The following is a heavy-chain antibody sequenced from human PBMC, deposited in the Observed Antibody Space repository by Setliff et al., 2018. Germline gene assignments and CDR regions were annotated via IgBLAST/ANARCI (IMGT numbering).Heavy chain of an antibody. V-gene: IGHV3-7*01. CDR3: VRVNIIVIPAAAESDYYYYYYMDV. J-gene: IGHJ6*03. CDR1: GFTLSSYW. D-gene: IGHD2-2*01. Sequence: GGSLRLSCAASGFTLSSYWMNWVRQAPGKGLDWVATIRDDGSEKYYVDSVKGRFTISRDNAKKSLYLQMNSLRVEDTAVYYCVRVNIIVIPAAAESDYYYYYYMDVWGKGTTVTVSS. CDR2: IRDDGSEK.